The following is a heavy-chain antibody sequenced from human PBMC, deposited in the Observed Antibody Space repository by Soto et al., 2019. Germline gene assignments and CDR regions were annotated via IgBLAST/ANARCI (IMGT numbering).Heavy chain of an antibody. V-gene: IGHV3-7*03. CDR2: IKQDGSEK. CDR1: GFTFSSYW. Sequence: PGGSLRLSCAASGFTFSSYWMSWVRQAPGKGLEWVANIKQDGSEKYYVDSVKGRFTISRDNAKNSLYLQMNSLRAEDTAVYYCARDRSPYCSSTSCHPSYYGMDVWGQGTTVTVSS. D-gene: IGHD2-2*01. CDR3: ARDRSPYCSSTSCHPSYYGMDV. J-gene: IGHJ6*02.